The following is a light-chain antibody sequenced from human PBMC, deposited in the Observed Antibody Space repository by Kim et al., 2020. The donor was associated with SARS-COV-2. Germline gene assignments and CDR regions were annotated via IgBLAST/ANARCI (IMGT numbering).Light chain of an antibody. CDR1: QGISNY. J-gene: IGKJ1*01. CDR2: AAS. CDR3: QKYDTAPWT. V-gene: IGKV1-27*01. Sequence: DIQMTQSPSSLSASVGDRVTITCRASQGISNYLGWYQQKPGKVPRLLIYAASTLQSGVPSRISGSGSGTDFTLTISSLQPEDVATYYFQKYDTAPWTFGQGTKVDIK.